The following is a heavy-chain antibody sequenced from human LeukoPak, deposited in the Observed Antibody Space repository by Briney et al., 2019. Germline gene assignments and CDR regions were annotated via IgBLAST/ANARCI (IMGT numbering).Heavy chain of an antibody. J-gene: IGHJ3*02. CDR1: GFPFSSYE. CDR2: ISSSGSTI. V-gene: IGHV3-48*03. D-gene: IGHD4-17*01. Sequence: QPGGSLILSCAASGFPFSSYEMNWVRQAPGKGLEWVSYISSSGSTIYYADSVKGRFTISRDNAKNSLYLQMNSLRAEDTAVYYCASPDYGYAFDIWGQGTMVTVSS. CDR3: ASPDYGYAFDI.